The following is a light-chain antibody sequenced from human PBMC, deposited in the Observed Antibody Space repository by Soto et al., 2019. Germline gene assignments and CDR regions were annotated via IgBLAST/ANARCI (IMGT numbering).Light chain of an antibody. J-gene: IGKJ5*01. CDR1: QSVSTF. Sequence: EIVLTQSPPTLSLSLGERAIICCRASQSVSTFLAWFQQKTGQPPRLLIYNSSNRTTGSPARFSGSGSWTDFTLSIISLETEDFAVYYCQQRGDWPPSTFGQGTRLDIK. CDR3: QQRGDWPPST. CDR2: NSS. V-gene: IGKV3-11*01.